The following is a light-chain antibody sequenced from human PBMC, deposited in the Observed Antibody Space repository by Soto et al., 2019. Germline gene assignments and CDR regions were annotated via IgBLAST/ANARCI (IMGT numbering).Light chain of an antibody. CDR1: QSVSSN. J-gene: IGKJ3*01. Sequence: EIEMTQSAANLSVSPGERATLSCRASQSVSSNVAWYQQKCGQAPRLLIYGASTRATGIPARFSGSGSGTEFTLTISSVQSEDFAVYYCQQYTNWHFTFGPGTKADIK. CDR3: QQYTNWHFT. V-gene: IGKV3-15*01. CDR2: GAS.